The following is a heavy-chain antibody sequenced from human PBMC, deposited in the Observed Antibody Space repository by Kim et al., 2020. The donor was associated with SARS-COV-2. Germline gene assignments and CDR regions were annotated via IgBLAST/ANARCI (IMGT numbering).Heavy chain of an antibody. CDR2: T. J-gene: IGHJ6*02. V-gene: IGHV3-23*01. D-gene: IGHD3-16*01. Sequence: TYYGHSVKARLTISGDTSMNALYLQMNSLRPGDTAIYYCAKDIWDYSGMDAWGQGTTVTVSS. CDR3: AKDIWDYSGMDA.